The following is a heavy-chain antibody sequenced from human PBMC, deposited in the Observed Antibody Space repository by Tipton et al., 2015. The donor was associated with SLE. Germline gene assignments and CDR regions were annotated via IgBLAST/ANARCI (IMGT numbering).Heavy chain of an antibody. V-gene: IGHV4-59*12. CDR1: GGSISSYH. CDR2: IYYSGST. CDR3: ARSPRVLVVYAPRGFDY. Sequence: GLVKPSETLSLTCIVSGGSISSYHWSWIRQPPGKGLEWIGYIYYSGSTNYNPSLKSRVTISVDTSKNQFSRKLSSVTAADTAVYYCARSPRVLVVYAPRGFDYWGQGTLVTVSS. D-gene: IGHD2-8*02. J-gene: IGHJ4*02.